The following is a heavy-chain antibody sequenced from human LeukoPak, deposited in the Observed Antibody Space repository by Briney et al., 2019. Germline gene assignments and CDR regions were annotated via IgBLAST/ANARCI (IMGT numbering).Heavy chain of an antibody. D-gene: IGHD6-13*01. CDR2: INPNSGGT. Sequence: ASVKVSCKASGYTFTGYFIHWVRQAPGQGLEWMGWINPNSGGTNYAQKFQGRFTMTRDTSISTAYMELSRLRSDDTAVYYCARFTGIAAADQSAHWGQGTLVTVSS. J-gene: IGHJ4*02. CDR3: ARFTGIAAADQSAH. CDR1: GYTFTGYF. V-gene: IGHV1-2*02.